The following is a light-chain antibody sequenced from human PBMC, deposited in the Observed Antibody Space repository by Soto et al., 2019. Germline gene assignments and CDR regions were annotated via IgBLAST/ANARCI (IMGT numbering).Light chain of an antibody. V-gene: IGKV1-5*03. CDR2: TAA. J-gene: IGKJ1*01. CDR3: QQYNSYSLT. Sequence: PVTQSASGLCASIGEGLTITCLARQRVXSWLDWYQQKPGKAPNVLXDTAATLHRGVPSRLSGSGSATEFTLPISSLRPDDFATYYCQQYNSYSLTFGQGTKVDI. CDR1: QRVXSW.